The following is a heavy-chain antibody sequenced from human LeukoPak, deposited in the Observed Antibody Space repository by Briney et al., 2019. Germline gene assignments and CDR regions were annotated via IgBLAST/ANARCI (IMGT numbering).Heavy chain of an antibody. D-gene: IGHD6-13*01. CDR1: GFTFSSYG. CDR2: IRYDGSNK. J-gene: IGHJ4*02. Sequence: PGGSLRLSCAASGFTFSSYGMHWVRQAPGKGLEWVAFIRYDGSNKYYADSVKGRFTISRDNSKNTLYLRMNSLRAEDTAVYYCAKEAFIAAPGELFLFDYWGQGTLVTVSS. CDR3: AKEAFIAAPGELFLFDY. V-gene: IGHV3-30*02.